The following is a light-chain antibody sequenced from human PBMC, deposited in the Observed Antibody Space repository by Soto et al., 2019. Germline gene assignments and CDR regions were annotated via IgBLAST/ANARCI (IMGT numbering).Light chain of an antibody. CDR3: QQRSNWSIT. CDR1: QSVSNNY. Sequence: IVVTLSPCTLSLSKGERASLSCRASQSVSNNYLAWYQQKPGQAPRLLIYGASNRATGIPDRFSGSGSGTDFTLTISSLEPEDFAVYYCQQRSNWSITFGQGTRLEIK. J-gene: IGKJ5*01. CDR2: GAS. V-gene: IGKV3D-20*02.